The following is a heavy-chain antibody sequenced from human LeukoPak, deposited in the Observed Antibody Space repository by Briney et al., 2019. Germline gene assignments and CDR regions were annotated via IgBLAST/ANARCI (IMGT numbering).Heavy chain of an antibody. V-gene: IGHV3-66*01. CDR3: ASSPWGIQAFDI. J-gene: IGHJ3*02. Sequence: PGESLTLPCAVSGFTVRSNYLSWVRQAPGKGLEWVGVIYSGGSTYYANSVKGRFTISRDNSKNTLYLQMNSVRAEDTAVYYCASSPWGIQAFDIWGQGTMVTVSS. D-gene: IGHD3-16*01. CDR1: GFTVRSNY. CDR2: IYSGGST.